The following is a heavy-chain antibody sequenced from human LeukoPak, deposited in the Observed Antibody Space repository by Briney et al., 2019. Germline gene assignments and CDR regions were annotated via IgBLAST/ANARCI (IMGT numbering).Heavy chain of an antibody. CDR1: GGSISSGDYY. CDR3: ARGSRPRNIVVVPAAIHYGMDV. J-gene: IGHJ6*02. CDR2: IYYSGST. D-gene: IGHD2-2*01. Sequence: SETLSLTCAVSGGSISSGDYYWSWIRQPPGKGLEWIGYIYYSGSTYFNPSLKSRVTISVDTSKNQFSLKLSSVTAADTAVYYCARGSRPRNIVVVPAAIHYGMDVWGQGTTVTVSS. V-gene: IGHV4-30-4*01.